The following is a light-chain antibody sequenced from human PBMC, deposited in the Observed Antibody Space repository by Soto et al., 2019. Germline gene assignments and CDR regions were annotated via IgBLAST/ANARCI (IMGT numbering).Light chain of an antibody. CDR2: DAS. CDR3: QQRSNWPPGTLT. Sequence: EIVLTQSPATLSLSPGERATLSCRASQSVSSYLAWYQQKPGQAPRLLIYDASNRATGIPARFSGSGSGTYFTLTISSLEPEDFAVYYCQQRSNWPPGTLTFGGGTKVDIK. V-gene: IGKV3-11*01. CDR1: QSVSSY. J-gene: IGKJ4*01.